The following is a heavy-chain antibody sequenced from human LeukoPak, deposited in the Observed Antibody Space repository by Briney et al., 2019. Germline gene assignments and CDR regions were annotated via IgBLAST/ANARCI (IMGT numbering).Heavy chain of an antibody. CDR3: ARVAAHWFDP. D-gene: IGHD6-25*01. J-gene: IGHJ5*02. Sequence: PSETLSLTCTVSGGSISSGDCCWSWIRQPPGKGLEWIGFVYYRGTTYYNPSLKSRVTISIDTVKDQFSLRLTSVTAADTAVYYCARVAAHWFDPWGQGTLVTVSS. V-gene: IGHV4-30-4*01. CDR2: VYYRGTT. CDR1: GGSISSGDCC.